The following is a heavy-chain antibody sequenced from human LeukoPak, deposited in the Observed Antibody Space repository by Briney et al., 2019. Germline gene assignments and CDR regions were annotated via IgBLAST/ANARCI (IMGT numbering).Heavy chain of an antibody. CDR3: ARRYYYDSSGYPTTHWYFDL. Sequence: SQTLSLTCTVSGGSISSGDYYWSWIRQPPGKGLEWIGYIYYSGSTYYNPSLKSRVTISVDTSKNQFSLKLSSVTAADTAVYYCARRYYYDSSGYPTTHWYFDLWGRGTLVTVS. CDR1: GGSISSGDYY. J-gene: IGHJ2*01. V-gene: IGHV4-30-4*01. CDR2: IYYSGST. D-gene: IGHD3-22*01.